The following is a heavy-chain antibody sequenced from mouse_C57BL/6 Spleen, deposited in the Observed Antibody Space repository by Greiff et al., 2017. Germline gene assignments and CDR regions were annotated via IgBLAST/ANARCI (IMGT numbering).Heavy chain of an antibody. CDR1: GYTFTSYW. CDR2: IDPSDSYT. CDR3: ALQTAQATLAY. Sequence: QVQLQQPGAELVMPGASVKLSCKASGYTFTSYWMHWVKQRPGQGLEWIGEIDPSDSYTNYNQKFKGKSTLTVDKSSSTAYMQLSSLTSEDSAVYYCALQTAQATLAYWGQGTLVTVSA. D-gene: IGHD3-2*02. J-gene: IGHJ3*01. V-gene: IGHV1-69*01.